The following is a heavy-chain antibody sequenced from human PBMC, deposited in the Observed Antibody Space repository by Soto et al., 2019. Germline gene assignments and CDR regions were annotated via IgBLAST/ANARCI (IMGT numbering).Heavy chain of an antibody. CDR1: GGSISSSNW. CDR2: IYHSGGT. J-gene: IGHJ6*02. D-gene: IGHD3-22*01. Sequence: QVQLQESGPGLVKPSGTLSLTCAVSGGSISSSNWWSWVRHPPGKGLEWIGEIYHSGGTNYNPSLKSRVTISVDKSKNQFSLKLSSVTAADTAVYYCARSPDSSGYYPRWYYYGMDVWGQGTTVTVSS. V-gene: IGHV4-4*02. CDR3: ARSPDSSGYYPRWYYYGMDV.